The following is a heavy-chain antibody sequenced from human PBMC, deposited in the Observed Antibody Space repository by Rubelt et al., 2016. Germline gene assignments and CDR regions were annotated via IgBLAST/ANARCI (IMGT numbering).Heavy chain of an antibody. CDR1: GGSISSSSYY. Sequence: QLQLQESGPGLVKPSETLSLTCTVSGGSISSSSYYWGWIRQPPGKGLEWIGSIYYSGSTYYNPSLKSRVTISVDTSKNQFSLKLSSVTAADTAVYYCARGTTYYYYGMDVWGQGTTVTVSS. D-gene: IGHD1-14*01. CDR3: ARGTTYYYYGMDV. V-gene: IGHV4-39*01. CDR2: IYYSGST. J-gene: IGHJ6*02.